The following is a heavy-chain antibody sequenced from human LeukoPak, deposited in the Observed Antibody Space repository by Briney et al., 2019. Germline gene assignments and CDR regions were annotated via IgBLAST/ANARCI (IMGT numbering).Heavy chain of an antibody. CDR2: ISYDGSNK. V-gene: IGHV3-30*04. J-gene: IGHJ4*02. CDR3: ARDRDLLLFDY. Sequence: GSLRLSCAASGFTFSSYAMHWVRQAPGKGLEWVAVISYDGSNKYYADSVKGRFTISRDNSKNTLYLQMNSLRAEDTAAYYCARDRDLLLFDYWGQGTLVTVSS. CDR1: GFTFSSYA. D-gene: IGHD2/OR15-2a*01.